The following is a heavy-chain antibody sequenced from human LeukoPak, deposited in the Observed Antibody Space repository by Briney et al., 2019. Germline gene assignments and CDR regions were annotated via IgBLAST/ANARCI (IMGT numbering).Heavy chain of an antibody. J-gene: IGHJ4*02. CDR1: GGSFSGYY. V-gene: IGHV4-34*01. CDR3: ARGKFSSSWYDVAVPYDY. CDR2: INHSGST. Sequence: KASETLSLTCAVYGGSFSGYYWSWIRQPPGKGLEWIGEINHSGSTNYNPSLKSRVTISVDTSKNQFSLKLSSVTAADTAVYYCARGKFSSSWYDVAVPYDYWGQGTLVTVPS. D-gene: IGHD6-13*01.